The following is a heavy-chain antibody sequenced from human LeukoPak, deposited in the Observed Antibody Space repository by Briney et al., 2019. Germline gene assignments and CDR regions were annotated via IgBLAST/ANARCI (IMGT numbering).Heavy chain of an antibody. Sequence: SETLSLTCTVSGGSISSYYWSWIRQPPGEGLQWFGYIYYSGSTNYNPSLKSRVTISVDTSKNQFSLKLSSVTAADTAVYYCAREYIAVAGTWFDPWGQGTLVTVSS. D-gene: IGHD6-19*01. CDR3: AREYIAVAGTWFDP. CDR1: GGSISSYY. J-gene: IGHJ5*02. CDR2: IYYSGST. V-gene: IGHV4-59*01.